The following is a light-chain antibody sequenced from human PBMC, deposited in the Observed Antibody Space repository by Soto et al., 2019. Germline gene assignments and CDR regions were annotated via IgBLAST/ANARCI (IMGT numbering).Light chain of an antibody. CDR3: HQYGSSPRT. CDR2: GSY. V-gene: IGKV3-20*01. CDR1: QSVSSSY. J-gene: IGKJ1*01. Sequence: EIVFTKSPGNLSLSPGARATVSCRGSQSVSSSYLAWYQQNPGQVPRLLIDGSYNRATGIPDRFCGMGAGTDFTLTSSRLETEEFAVYYCHQYGSSPRTFGQGTKVDIK.